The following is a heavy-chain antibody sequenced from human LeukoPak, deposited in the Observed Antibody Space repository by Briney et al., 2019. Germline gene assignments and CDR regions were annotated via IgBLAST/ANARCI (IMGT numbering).Heavy chain of an antibody. V-gene: IGHV3-30-3*01. CDR3: ARAGYSWYYFDY. CDR2: ISYDGSNK. J-gene: IGHJ4*02. Sequence: PGGSLRLSCAASGFTFSSYAMHWVRQAPGKGLEWVAVISYDGSNKYYADSVKGRFTISRDNSKNTLYLQMNSLRAEDTAVYYCARAGYSWYYFDYWGQGTLVTVSS. CDR1: GFTFSSYA. D-gene: IGHD5-12*01.